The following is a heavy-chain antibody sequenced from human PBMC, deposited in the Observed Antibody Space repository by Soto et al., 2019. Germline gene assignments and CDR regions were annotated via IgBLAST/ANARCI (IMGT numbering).Heavy chain of an antibody. CDR3: ARDDNYYDSSGYNWFDP. Sequence: SVKVSCKASGGTFSSYTISWVRQAPGQGLEWMGRIIPILGIANYAQKFQGRVTITADKSTSTAYMELSSLRSEDTAVYYCARDDNYYDSSGYNWFDPWGQGTLVTVSS. CDR1: GGTFSSYT. J-gene: IGHJ5*02. V-gene: IGHV1-69*04. D-gene: IGHD3-22*01. CDR2: IIPILGIA.